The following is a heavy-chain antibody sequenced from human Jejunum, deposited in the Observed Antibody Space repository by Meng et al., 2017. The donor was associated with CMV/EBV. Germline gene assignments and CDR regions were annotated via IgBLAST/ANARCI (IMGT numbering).Heavy chain of an antibody. V-gene: IGHV4-4*07. J-gene: IGHJ5*02. D-gene: IGHD1-26*01. CDR3: ARESGSYYWFDP. Sequence: QVLLQEWGPGLVKSSETLSLTCFVSAGPISGYYWSWIRQPAGKGLEWIGRIYTSGSTHYNPSLKSRLTMSVDLAKNQISLKLSSVTAADTAVYYCARESGSYYWFDPWGQGTLVTVSS. CDR2: IYTSGST. CDR1: AGPISGYY.